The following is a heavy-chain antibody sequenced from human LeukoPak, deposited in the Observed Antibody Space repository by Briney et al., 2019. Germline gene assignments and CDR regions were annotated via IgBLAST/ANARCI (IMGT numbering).Heavy chain of an antibody. CDR1: GFTFRSYD. J-gene: IGHJ4*02. CDR2: ISSTSSYI. Sequence: GGSLRLSCAATGFTFRSYDMNWVRQAPGKGLEWVASISSTSSYIYYADSVKGRFTISRDNAKNSLYLQMNSLRVEDTAVYYCARDIAGTDYWGQGTLVTVSS. CDR3: ARDIAGTDY. D-gene: IGHD6-13*01. V-gene: IGHV3-21*01.